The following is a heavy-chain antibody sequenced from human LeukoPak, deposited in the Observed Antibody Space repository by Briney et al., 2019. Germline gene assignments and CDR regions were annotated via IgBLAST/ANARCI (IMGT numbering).Heavy chain of an antibody. CDR3: VKGLDYSSSQMDS. Sequence: GGSLRLSCVVSGFTFRSNWMTWVRQAPGKGLEWVANIKQDGSEKHYVDSVKGRFTISRDNSRNTVYVQMNSLTPEDTAVYYCVKGLDYSSSQMDSWGQGTLVTVSS. CDR1: GFTFRSNW. J-gene: IGHJ4*02. V-gene: IGHV3-7*01. CDR2: IKQDGSEK. D-gene: IGHD6-6*01.